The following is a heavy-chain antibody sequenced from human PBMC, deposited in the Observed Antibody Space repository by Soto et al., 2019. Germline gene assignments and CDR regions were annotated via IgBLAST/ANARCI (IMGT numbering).Heavy chain of an antibody. CDR1: GVTFTSSA. CDR2: IVVASGNT. CDR3: AAREPPIRTTWSYYGMDV. Sequence: ASVKVSCKASGVTFTSSALQWVRQTRGQRLEWMGWIVVASGNTNYAQKFQERVTITRDMSTSTTYMELSSPRSDDTAVYYCAAREPPIRTTWSYYGMDVWGQGTTVTVSS. J-gene: IGHJ6*02. V-gene: IGHV1-58*01. D-gene: IGHD1-1*01.